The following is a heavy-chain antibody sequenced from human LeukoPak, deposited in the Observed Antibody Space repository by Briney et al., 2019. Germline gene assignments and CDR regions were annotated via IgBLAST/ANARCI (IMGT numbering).Heavy chain of an antibody. D-gene: IGHD3-9*01. J-gene: IGHJ5*02. CDR1: GFTFSSYG. V-gene: IGHV3-30*18. CDR2: ISYDGSNK. CDR3: AKSRDFDWLLYPSGFDP. Sequence: GRSLRLSCAASGFTFSSYGMHWVRQAPGKGLEWVAVISYDGSNKYYADSVKGRFTISRDNSKNTLYLQMNSLRAEDTAVYYCAKSRDFDWLLYPSGFDPWGQGTLVTVSS.